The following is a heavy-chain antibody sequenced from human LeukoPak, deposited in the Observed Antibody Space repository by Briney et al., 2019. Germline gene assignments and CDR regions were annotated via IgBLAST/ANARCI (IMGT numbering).Heavy chain of an antibody. CDR1: GFTFSSYW. CDR3: VSSFDSNTPLDY. Sequence: GGSLRLSCAASGFTFSSYWMHWVRQVPGKGLVWVSHINSDGSSTNYADSVKGRFTISRDNAKNTLYLQMNSLRAEDTAVYHCVSSFDSNTPLDYWGQGTLVTVSS. V-gene: IGHV3-74*01. J-gene: IGHJ4*02. D-gene: IGHD2/OR15-2a*01. CDR2: INSDGSST.